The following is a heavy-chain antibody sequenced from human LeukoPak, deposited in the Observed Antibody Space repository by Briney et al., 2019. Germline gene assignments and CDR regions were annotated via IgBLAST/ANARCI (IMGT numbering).Heavy chain of an antibody. CDR3: AQGYGDYPGWYFDL. CDR1: GYTFTSYY. V-gene: IGHV1-69*02. Sequence: GASVKVSCKASGYTFTSYYMHWARQAPGQGLEWMGRIIPILGIANYAQKSQGRVTITADKSTSTAYMELSSLRSEDTAVYYCAQGYGDYPGWYFDLWGRGTLVTVSS. D-gene: IGHD4-17*01. J-gene: IGHJ2*01. CDR2: IIPILGIA.